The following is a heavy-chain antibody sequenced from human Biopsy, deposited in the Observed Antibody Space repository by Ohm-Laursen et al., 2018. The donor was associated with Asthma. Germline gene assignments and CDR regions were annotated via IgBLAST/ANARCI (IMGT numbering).Heavy chain of an antibody. Sequence: SDTLSLTCTVSGDSISSYHWSWIRQPPGKGLEWIGYVFYGGATNYNPSLKSRVTISVDTSKNQFFLRLSSVTAADTAVYYCARGYSGSDRIVYYYSGLEVWGQGTTVTVSS. J-gene: IGHJ6*02. CDR1: GDSISSYH. CDR3: ARGYSGSDRIVYYYSGLEV. CDR2: VFYGGAT. D-gene: IGHD5-12*01. V-gene: IGHV4-59*07.